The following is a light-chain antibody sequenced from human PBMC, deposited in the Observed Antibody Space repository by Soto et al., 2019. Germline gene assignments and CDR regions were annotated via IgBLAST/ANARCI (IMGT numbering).Light chain of an antibody. V-gene: IGKV1-27*01. J-gene: IGKJ1*01. Sequence: DIQMTQSPSSLSASVVDRFTITFRASQSISSFLNWFQQKPGKAPNLLIYAASSLQTGVPSRFSGSGSGTDFSLTISSLQPEDVATYFCQKYNSPPRTFGQGTKVDNK. CDR3: QKYNSPPRT. CDR2: AAS. CDR1: QSISSF.